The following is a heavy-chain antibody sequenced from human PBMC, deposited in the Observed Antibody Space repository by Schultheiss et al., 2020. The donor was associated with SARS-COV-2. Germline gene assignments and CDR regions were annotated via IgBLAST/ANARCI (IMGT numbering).Heavy chain of an antibody. D-gene: IGHD6-19*01. CDR3: ARMTAVAGPNDAFDI. CDR2: IYWDDDK. Sequence: SGPTLVKPTQTLTLTCTFSGFSLSTSGVGVGWIRQPPGKALEWLALIYWDDDKPYRPSLKSRLTITKDTSKTQVVLTMTNMDPVDTATYYCARMTAVAGPNDAFDIWGQGTMVTVSS. V-gene: IGHV2-5*02. CDR1: GFSLSTSGVG. J-gene: IGHJ3*02.